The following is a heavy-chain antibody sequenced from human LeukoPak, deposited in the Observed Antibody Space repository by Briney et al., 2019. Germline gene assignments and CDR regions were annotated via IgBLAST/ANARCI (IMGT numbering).Heavy chain of an antibody. Sequence: GGSLRLSCAASGFTFSGSAIHWVRQSSGKGLEWVGKIDKKDKGYATATAYAASVKGRFTIARDDSINTAYLQMKSLKTEDTALYYCTRDSGTYNWFDPWGQGTLVTVSS. CDR3: TRDSGTYNWFDP. CDR1: GFTFSGSA. V-gene: IGHV3-73*01. J-gene: IGHJ5*02. CDR2: IDKKDKGYATAT. D-gene: IGHD1-26*01.